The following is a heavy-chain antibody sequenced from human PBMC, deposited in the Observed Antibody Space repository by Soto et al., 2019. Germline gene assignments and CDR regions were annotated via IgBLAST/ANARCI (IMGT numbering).Heavy chain of an antibody. CDR2: IKSKTDGGTA. CDR1: GFTFSNAW. J-gene: IGHJ4*01. V-gene: IGHV3-15*07. CDR3: TTDSYSTIIVVRFDY. D-gene: IGHD3-22*01. Sequence: GGSLRLSCAAPGFTFSNAWINWVRQAPGKGLEWVGRIKSKTDGGTADFAAPVKGRFAISRDDSKNTVYLQMNSLKTEDTAVYYCTTDSYSTIIVVRFDYWGHGTLVTVSS.